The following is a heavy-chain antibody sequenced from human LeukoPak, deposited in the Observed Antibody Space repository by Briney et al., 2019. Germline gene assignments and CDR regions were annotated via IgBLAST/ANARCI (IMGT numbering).Heavy chain of an antibody. CDR3: ARDRDLQQLRAFAY. Sequence: SETLSLTCTVSGGSISNNYWSWIRQPPGKGLEWIGYISYSGSANYNPSLKSRVTISVDTSKNQFSLKLTSVSAADTAVYYCARDRDLQQLRAFAYWGQGTLVTVSS. D-gene: IGHD6-13*01. CDR2: ISYSGSA. CDR1: GGSISNNY. V-gene: IGHV4-59*12. J-gene: IGHJ4*02.